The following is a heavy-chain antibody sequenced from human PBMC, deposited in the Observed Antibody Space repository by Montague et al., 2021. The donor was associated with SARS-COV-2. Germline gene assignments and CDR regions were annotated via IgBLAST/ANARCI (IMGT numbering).Heavy chain of an antibody. Sequence: SETLSLTCVVSGDSITGSDNWWSWVRQPPGKGLEWIGEIYHTGSTNFNPSLTSRATISIDESKNQFSLKLRSVTAADTAIYYCVANGYYSLDFWGQGTLVTVSS. J-gene: IGHJ4*02. CDR3: VANGYYSLDF. CDR2: IYHTGST. D-gene: IGHD3-22*01. V-gene: IGHV4-4*02. CDR1: GDSITGSDNW.